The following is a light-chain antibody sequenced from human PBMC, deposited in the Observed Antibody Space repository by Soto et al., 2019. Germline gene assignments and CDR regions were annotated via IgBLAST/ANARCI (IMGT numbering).Light chain of an antibody. J-gene: IGKJ5*01. V-gene: IGKV3-11*01. CDR3: QQRREWSSIT. Sequence: EIVLTQSPATRSLSPGERATLSCRASQSVSSFLAWYQQKPGQAPRLLIHDASNRATGIPARFSGSGSGTDFTITISSLEPDDFGVYYCQQRREWSSITFGQGTRLEIK. CDR1: QSVSSF. CDR2: DAS.